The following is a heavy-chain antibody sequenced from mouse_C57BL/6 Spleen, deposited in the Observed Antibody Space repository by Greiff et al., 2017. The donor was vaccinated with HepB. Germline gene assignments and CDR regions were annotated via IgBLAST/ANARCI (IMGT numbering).Heavy chain of an antibody. Sequence: VQLQQSGAELVKPGASVKLSCKASGYTFTSYWMHWVKQRPGQGLEWIGMIHPNSGSTNYNEKFKSKATLTVDKSSSTAYMQLSSLTSEDSAVYYCARGGYDDYAMDYWGQGTSVTVSS. CDR3: ARGGYDDYAMDY. V-gene: IGHV1-64*01. D-gene: IGHD2-2*01. CDR1: GYTFTSYW. CDR2: IHPNSGST. J-gene: IGHJ4*01.